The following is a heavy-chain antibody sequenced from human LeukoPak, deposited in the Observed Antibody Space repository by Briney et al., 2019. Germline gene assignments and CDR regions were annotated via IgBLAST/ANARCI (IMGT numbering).Heavy chain of an antibody. CDR2: IYHSGST. D-gene: IGHD6-13*01. Sequence: SETLSLTCAVSGGSISSSNWWSWVRQPPGKGLEWIGEIYHSGSTNYNPSLKSRVTISVDKSKNQFSLKLSSVTAAHTAVYYCASGSSSWRFSYFDYWGQGSLVTVSS. CDR1: GGSISSSNW. V-gene: IGHV4-4*02. CDR3: ASGSSSWRFSYFDY. J-gene: IGHJ4*02.